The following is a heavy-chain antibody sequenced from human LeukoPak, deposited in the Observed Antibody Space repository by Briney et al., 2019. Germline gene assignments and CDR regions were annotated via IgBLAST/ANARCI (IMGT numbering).Heavy chain of an antibody. CDR3: ARDSQGAFDI. J-gene: IGHJ3*02. CDR1: GGSISSYY. V-gene: IGHV4-59*01. Sequence: SETLSLTCTVSGGSISSYYWSWIRQPTGKGLEWIGYIYYSGSTNYNPSLKSRVTISVDTSKNQFSLKLSSVTAADTAVYYCARDSQGAFDIWGQGTMVTVSS. CDR2: IYYSGST.